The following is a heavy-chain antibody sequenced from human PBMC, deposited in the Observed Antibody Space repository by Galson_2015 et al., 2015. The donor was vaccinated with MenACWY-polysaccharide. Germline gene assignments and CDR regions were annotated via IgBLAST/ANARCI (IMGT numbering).Heavy chain of an antibody. V-gene: IGHV3-73*01. CDR3: TRLVLGYCSSTSCYPQYNWFDP. Sequence: LRLSCAASGFTFSGSAMHWVRQASGKGLEWVGRIRSKANSYATAYAASVKGRFTISRDDSKNTAYLQMNSLKTEDTAVYYCTRLVLGYCSSTSCYPQYNWFDPWGQGTLVTVSS. CDR1: GFTFSGSA. D-gene: IGHD2-2*01. CDR2: IRSKANSYAT. J-gene: IGHJ5*02.